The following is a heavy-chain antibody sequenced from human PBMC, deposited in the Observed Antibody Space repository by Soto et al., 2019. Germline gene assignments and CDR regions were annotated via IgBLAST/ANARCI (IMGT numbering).Heavy chain of an antibody. CDR1: GFSFSNYD. CDR3: ARGALGFDP. J-gene: IGHJ5*02. V-gene: IGHV3-13*04. D-gene: IGHD6-6*01. Sequence: EVQLVESGGGLVQPGGSLRLSCAASGFSFSNYDIHWVRQATGKGLEWVSGIGTAGDTYYAGSVKGRFTISRENAKNALYLQMNSLRAGDTGVYYCARGALGFDPWGQGTLVAVSS. CDR2: IGTAGDT.